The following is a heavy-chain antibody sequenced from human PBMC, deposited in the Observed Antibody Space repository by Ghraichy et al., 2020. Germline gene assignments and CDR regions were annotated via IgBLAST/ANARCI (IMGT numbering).Heavy chain of an antibody. CDR1: GGSISSYY. CDR3: ARLVSSSSLRFDY. V-gene: IGHV4-59*08. Sequence: SETLSLTCTVSGGSISSYYWSWIRQPPGKGLEWIGYIYYSGSTNYNPSLKSRVTISVDTSKNQFSLKLSSVTAADTAVYYCARLVSSSSLRFDYWGQGTLVTVSS. CDR2: IYYSGST. D-gene: IGHD6-6*01. J-gene: IGHJ4*02.